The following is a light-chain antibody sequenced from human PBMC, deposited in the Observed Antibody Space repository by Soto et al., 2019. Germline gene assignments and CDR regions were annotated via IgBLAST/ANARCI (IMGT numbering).Light chain of an antibody. CDR3: QQYYNSVLT. J-gene: IGKJ4*01. CDR1: QSISNF. Sequence: DIQLTQSPSFLSASLGDRVTITCRASQSISNFLNWVQHKPGNAPKVLISAASTLQSGVPPRFSGSESGTDFTLTISSLQPEDSASYYCQQYYNSVLTFGGGTKVEIK. V-gene: IGKV1-39*01. CDR2: AAS.